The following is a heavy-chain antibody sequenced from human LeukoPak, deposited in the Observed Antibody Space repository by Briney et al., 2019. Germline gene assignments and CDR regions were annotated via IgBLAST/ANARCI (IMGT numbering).Heavy chain of an antibody. D-gene: IGHD6-13*01. Sequence: SVKVSCTASGGNFNNYVISWVRQAPGQGLEWMGGIIPVFGTVKYAQKFQGRVTITADESTSTAYMELDSLKSSDTALYFCEAAGGSNWYIYWGQGTRVTVSS. CDR1: GGNFNNYV. J-gene: IGHJ4*02. CDR3: EAAGGSNWYIY. CDR2: IIPVFGTV. V-gene: IGHV1-69*13.